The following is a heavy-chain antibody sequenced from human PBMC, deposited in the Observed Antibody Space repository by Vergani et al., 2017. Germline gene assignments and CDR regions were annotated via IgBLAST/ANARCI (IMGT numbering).Heavy chain of an antibody. CDR1: GFTFSSYA. D-gene: IGHD3-22*01. CDR2: ISYDGSNK. J-gene: IGHJ3*02. Sequence: QVQLVESGGGVVQPGRSLRLSCAASGFTFSSYAMHWVRQAPGKGLEWVAVISYDGSNKYYADSVKGRFTISRDNSKNTLYLQMNSLRAEDTAVYYCAKGLLLDRNAFDIWGQGTMVTVSS. V-gene: IGHV3-30-3*01. CDR3: AKGLLLDRNAFDI.